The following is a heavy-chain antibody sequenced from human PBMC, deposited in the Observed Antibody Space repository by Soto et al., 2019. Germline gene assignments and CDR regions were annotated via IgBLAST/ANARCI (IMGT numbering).Heavy chain of an antibody. CDR1: GFTFSSYA. D-gene: IGHD3-22*01. CDR2: ISYDGSNK. Sequence: HPGGSLRLSCAASGFTFSSYAMHWVRQAPGKGLEWVAVISYDGSNKYYADSVKGRFTISRDNSKNTLYLQMNSLRAEDTAVYYCARDMASGSGYPQVIYYYGMDVWGQGTTVTVSS. J-gene: IGHJ6*02. CDR3: ARDMASGSGYPQVIYYYGMDV. V-gene: IGHV3-30-3*01.